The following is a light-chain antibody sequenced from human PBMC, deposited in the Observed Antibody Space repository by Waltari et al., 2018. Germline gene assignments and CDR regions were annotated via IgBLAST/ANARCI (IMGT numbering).Light chain of an antibody. CDR2: SND. V-gene: IGLV1-44*01. CDR3: AAWDDSLNGLWV. Sequence: QSVLTQPPSASGPPGQRVTIPCSGSSSNIGANTVNWFQHLPGTAPKLLIYSNDQRPSGVPDRFSGSKSGTSASLAISGLRSEDEAFYFCAAWDDSLNGLWVFGGGTKLTVL. J-gene: IGLJ3*02. CDR1: SSNIGANT.